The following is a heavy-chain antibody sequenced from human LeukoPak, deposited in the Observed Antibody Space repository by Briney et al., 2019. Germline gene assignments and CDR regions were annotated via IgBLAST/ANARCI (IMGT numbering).Heavy chain of an antibody. Sequence: GASVKVSCKASGYTIAGYYMHWVRQAPGQGLEWMGRINPNSGGTNYAQKFQGWVTLTRDTSINTAYMELTRLKSDDTAVYYCARGQVPRVPPYDYYGSGSYSYFDYWGQGTLVTVSS. CDR3: ARGQVPRVPPYDYYGSGSYSYFDY. V-gene: IGHV1-2*04. J-gene: IGHJ4*02. CDR2: INPNSGGT. D-gene: IGHD3-10*01. CDR1: GYTIAGYY.